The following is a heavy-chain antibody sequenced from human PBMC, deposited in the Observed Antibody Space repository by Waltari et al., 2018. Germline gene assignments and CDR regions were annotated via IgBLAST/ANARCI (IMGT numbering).Heavy chain of an antibody. CDR3: TRAACLVDY. CDR2: MTGSGGNT. J-gene: IGHJ4*02. Sequence: EVQLLESGGGLVQPGGSLRLSCAASGFTFSTYAMSWVRQAPGKGLEGVSVMTGSGGNTYYAESVKGRFTIARDNSKNTLYLQMNSLRAEDTAVYYCTRAACLVDYWGQGTLVTVSS. CDR1: GFTFSTYA. V-gene: IGHV3-23*01.